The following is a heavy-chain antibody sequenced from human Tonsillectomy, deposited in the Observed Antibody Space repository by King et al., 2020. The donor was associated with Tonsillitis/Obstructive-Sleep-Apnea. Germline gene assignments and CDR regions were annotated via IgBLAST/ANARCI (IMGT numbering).Heavy chain of an antibody. Sequence: QLQESGPGLVKPSETLSLTCTVSGGSISSSSYYWGWIRQPPGKGLEWVGSIYDSGSTYYNASLKGRVTISVDTSKNQFSLKLSSVTAADTAVYYCARQKVLRFLEWPSTNNWFDPWGQGTLVTVSS. CDR1: GGSISSSSYY. CDR2: IYDSGST. D-gene: IGHD3-3*01. V-gene: IGHV4-39*01. CDR3: ARQKVLRFLEWPSTNNWFDP. J-gene: IGHJ5*02.